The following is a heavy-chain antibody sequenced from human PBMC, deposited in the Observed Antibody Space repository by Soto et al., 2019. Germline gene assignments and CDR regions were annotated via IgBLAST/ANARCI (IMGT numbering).Heavy chain of an antibody. D-gene: IGHD2-15*01. CDR2: ISGSGGST. Sequence: PGGSLRLSCVASGFTFSSSAMSWVRQAPGKGLEWVSVISGSGGSTNYADSVKGRFTISRDNSKNTLYLQMSNLRAEDTAVYYCARDYPYGSGGSCYSDWGQGTLVTVSS. J-gene: IGHJ4*02. CDR1: GFTFSSSA. CDR3: ARDYPYGSGGSCYSD. V-gene: IGHV3-23*01.